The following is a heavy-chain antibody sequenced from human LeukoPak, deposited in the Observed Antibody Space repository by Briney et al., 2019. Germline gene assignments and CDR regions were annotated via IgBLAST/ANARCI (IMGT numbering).Heavy chain of an antibody. CDR1: GYTFSSYS. Sequence: GGSLRLSCAASGYTFSSYSMNWVRLAPGKGLEWVSSISSSSSYIYYADSVKGRFTISRDNAKNSLYLQMNSLRAEDTAVYYCAIDPFEYISSTSDYWGQGTLVTVSS. J-gene: IGHJ4*02. V-gene: IGHV3-21*01. CDR2: ISSSSSYI. CDR3: AIDPFEYISSTSDY. D-gene: IGHD6-6*01.